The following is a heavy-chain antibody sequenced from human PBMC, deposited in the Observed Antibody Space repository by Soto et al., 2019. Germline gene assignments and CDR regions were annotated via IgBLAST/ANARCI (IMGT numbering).Heavy chain of an antibody. D-gene: IGHD3-10*01. J-gene: IGHJ6*03. CDR3: TTGGWFGELGRYMDV. CDR1: GFTFSNAW. Sequence: PGGSLRLSCAASGFTFSNAWMSWVRQAPGKGLEWVSRIKSKTDGGTTDYAAPVKGRFTISRDDSKNTLYLQMNSLKTEDTALYYCTTGGWFGELGRYMDVWGKGTTVTVSS. CDR2: IKSKTDGGTT. V-gene: IGHV3-15*01.